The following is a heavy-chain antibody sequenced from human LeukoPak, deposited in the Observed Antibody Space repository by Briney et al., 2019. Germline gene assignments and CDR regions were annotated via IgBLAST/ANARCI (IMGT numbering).Heavy chain of an antibody. CDR1: GGTFSSYA. CDR2: IIPIFCTA. V-gene: IGHV1-69*13. CDR3: ARGRTVTTNGDFDI. D-gene: IGHD4-17*01. Sequence: SVKVSCKSSGGTFSSYAISWVRQAPAQGLAWMGGIIPIFCTAYYAQKFQGRVTITADESTSTAYMERSSLRSEDTAVYYCARGRTVTTNGDFDIWGQGTMVTVSS. J-gene: IGHJ3*02.